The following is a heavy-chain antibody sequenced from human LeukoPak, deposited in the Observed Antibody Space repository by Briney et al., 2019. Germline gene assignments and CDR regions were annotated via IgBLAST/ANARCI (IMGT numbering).Heavy chain of an antibody. V-gene: IGHV3-73*01. CDR1: GFTFSGSA. J-gene: IGHJ4*02. CDR3: TRREAVAGRSVDY. D-gene: IGHD6-19*01. CDR2: IRSKANSYAT. Sequence: PGGSLRLSCAASGFTFSGSAMHWVRQASGKGLEWVGRIRSKANSYATAYAASVKGRFTISRDDSKNTAYLQMNSLKTEDTAVYCCTRREAVAGRSVDYWGQGTLVTVSS.